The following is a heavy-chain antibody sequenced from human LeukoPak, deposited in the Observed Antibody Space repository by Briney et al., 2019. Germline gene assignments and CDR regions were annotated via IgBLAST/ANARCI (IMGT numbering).Heavy chain of an antibody. Sequence: ASVNVSCKASGYTFTGYYMHWVRQAPGQGLEWVGWINPKSGGTDYAQRLQGRVTMTTDTSIATAYMELSRLTSDDTAVYFCARGTIGSYSSVHDWGQGTLVTVSS. J-gene: IGHJ1*01. CDR3: ARGTIGSYSSVHD. CDR1: GYTFTGYY. D-gene: IGHD1-26*01. V-gene: IGHV1-2*02. CDR2: INPKSGGT.